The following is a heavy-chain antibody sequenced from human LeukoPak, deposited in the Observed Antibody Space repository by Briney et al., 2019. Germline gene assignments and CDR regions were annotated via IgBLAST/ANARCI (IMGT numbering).Heavy chain of an antibody. J-gene: IGHJ4*02. CDR1: NYSISSGYY. V-gene: IGHV4-38-2*01. D-gene: IGHD3-22*01. Sequence: SETLSFTCAVSNYSISSGYYWGWIRQPPGKGLEWIGGIHHSGSTNYKPSLRSRVTISIDTSKNQFSLRLSSVTAADTAVYFCAILRGLSYDSGGYSDYWGQGTLVTVSS. CDR2: IHHSGST. CDR3: AILRGLSYDSGGYSDY.